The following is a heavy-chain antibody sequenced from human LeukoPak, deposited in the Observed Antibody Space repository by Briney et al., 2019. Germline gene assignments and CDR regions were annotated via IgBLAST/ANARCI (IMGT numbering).Heavy chain of an antibody. Sequence: GGSLRVSCAASGFTLSNYAMSWVRQAPGKGLEWVSAITGGGDIYYADSVKGRFTISRDNSKNTLSLQMNSLRAEDTAVYFCARQQQQLWYDWGQGTLVTVSS. D-gene: IGHD5-18*01. V-gene: IGHV3-23*01. CDR2: ITGGGDI. CDR3: ARQQQQLWYD. CDR1: GFTLSNYA. J-gene: IGHJ4*02.